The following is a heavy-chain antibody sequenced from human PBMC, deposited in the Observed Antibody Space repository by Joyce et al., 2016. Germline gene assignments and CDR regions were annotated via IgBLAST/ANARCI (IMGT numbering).Heavy chain of an antibody. J-gene: IGHJ4*02. Sequence: EVQLLESGGGLVQPGGSLRLSCAASGFTFSSYAMNWVRQAPGKGLEWVAASSGSGGGTYYADSVKGRFTISRDNSKNTLYLQMNSLRAEDTALYYCAKDLMIYGSGSYYSMDYWGQGTLVTVSS. CDR3: AKDLMIYGSGSYYSMDY. CDR1: GFTFSSYA. CDR2: SSGSGGGT. V-gene: IGHV3-23*01. D-gene: IGHD3-10*01.